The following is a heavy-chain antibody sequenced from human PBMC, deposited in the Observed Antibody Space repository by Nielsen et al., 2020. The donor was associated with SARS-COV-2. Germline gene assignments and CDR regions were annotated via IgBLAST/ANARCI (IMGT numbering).Heavy chain of an antibody. CDR2: FDPEDDET. CDR1: GYTLTELS. V-gene: IGHV1-24*01. CDR3: ATSLVAAIFGVLDY. D-gene: IGHD3-3*01. J-gene: IGHJ4*02. Sequence: ASVKVSCKVSGYTLTELSIHWVRQAPGKGLEWMGGFDPEDDETIYAPKFQGRVTMTEDTSADTSYMDLSSLRTEDTAVYYCATSLVAAIFGVLDYWGPGTLVTVSS.